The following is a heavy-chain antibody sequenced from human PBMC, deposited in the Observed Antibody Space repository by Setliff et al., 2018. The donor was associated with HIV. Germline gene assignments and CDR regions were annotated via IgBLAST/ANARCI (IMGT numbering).Heavy chain of an antibody. V-gene: IGHV4-4*02. CDR2: IFHTQNP. D-gene: IGHD3-3*01. J-gene: IGHJ5*02. CDR1: DGSISSSNW. Sequence: SETLSLTCAVSDGSISSSNWWSWVRQPPGKGLEWIGEIFHTQNPNYSPSLKSRVTISVNKSKNQFSLRLTSVTAADTAVYYCARGANFWSGYDTWGQGTLVTVSS. CDR3: ARGANFWSGYDT.